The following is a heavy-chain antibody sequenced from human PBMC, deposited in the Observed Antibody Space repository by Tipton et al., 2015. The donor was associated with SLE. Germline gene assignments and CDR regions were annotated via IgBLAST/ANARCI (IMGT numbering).Heavy chain of an antibody. J-gene: IGHJ4*02. CDR1: GITFSSYA. CDR3: AREGSSSYFDS. Sequence: SLRLSCAASGITFSSYAMSWVRQAPGKGLEWVSSISGSGGTIQYAESVKGRFTVSRDNSKGSLYLQMNSLRAEDTAVYYCAREGSSSYFDSWGQGTLVTVSS. D-gene: IGHD6-6*01. CDR2: ISGSGGTI. V-gene: IGHV3-23*01.